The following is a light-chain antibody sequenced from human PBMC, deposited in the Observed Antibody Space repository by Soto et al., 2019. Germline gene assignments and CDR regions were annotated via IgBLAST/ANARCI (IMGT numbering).Light chain of an antibody. CDR3: QSSDSSLSVV. Sequence: QAVVTQPPSVSGAPGQRVTISCTGSSSNIGTNFDVHWYQQLPGAAPELLIYANNNRPSGVPDRFSGSKSDTSASLAITGLQAEDEADYYCQSSDSSLSVVFGGGTKVTVL. J-gene: IGLJ2*01. V-gene: IGLV1-40*01. CDR1: SSNIGTNFD. CDR2: ANN.